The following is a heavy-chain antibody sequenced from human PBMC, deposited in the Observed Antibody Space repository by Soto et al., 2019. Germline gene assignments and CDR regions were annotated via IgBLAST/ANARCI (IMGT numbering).Heavy chain of an antibody. D-gene: IGHD2-15*01. CDR2: IYSGGST. Sequence: GGSLRLSCAASGFTVSSNYMSWVRQAPGKGLEWVSVIYSGGSTYYADSVKGRFTISRDNSKNTLYLQMNSLRAEDTAVYYCARDQWYCSGGSCYSVVDLWGQGTLVTVSS. CDR1: GFTVSSNY. CDR3: ARDQWYCSGGSCYSVVDL. V-gene: IGHV3-66*01. J-gene: IGHJ4*02.